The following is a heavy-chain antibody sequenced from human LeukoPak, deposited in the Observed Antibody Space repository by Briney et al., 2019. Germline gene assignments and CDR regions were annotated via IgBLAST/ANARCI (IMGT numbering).Heavy chain of an antibody. CDR3: ARHGLKLVGESTIYFDK. CDR1: DESLNGYY. J-gene: IGHJ4*02. D-gene: IGHD1-26*01. V-gene: IGHV4-34*01. Sequence: SETLSLTCAVYDESLNGYYWSWIRQPPGKGLEWIGEMNDSGRTTYNPSLESRATISAERSKNQFSLKLNSVTAAATAVYYCARHGLKLVGESTIYFDKWGQGTLVSVSS. CDR2: MNDSGRT.